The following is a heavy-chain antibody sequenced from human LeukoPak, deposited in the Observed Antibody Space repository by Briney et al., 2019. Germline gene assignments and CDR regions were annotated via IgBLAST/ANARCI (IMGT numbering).Heavy chain of an antibody. D-gene: IGHD3-10*01. CDR2: ISSYNGNT. Sequence: ASVKVSCKASGYTFTSYGISWVRQAPGRGLEGMGWISSYNGNTNYAQKLQGRVTMTTDTYTSTGYMELRSLRSDDTAVYYCARDWPRRIWFGELGVFNNYYYGMDVWGQGTTVTVSS. CDR1: GYTFTSYG. J-gene: IGHJ6*02. CDR3: ARDWPRRIWFGELGVFNNYYYGMDV. V-gene: IGHV1-18*01.